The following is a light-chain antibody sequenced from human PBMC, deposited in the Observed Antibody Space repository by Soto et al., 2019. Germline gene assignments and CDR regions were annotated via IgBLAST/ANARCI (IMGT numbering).Light chain of an antibody. CDR1: SSDVGGYNY. J-gene: IGLJ2*01. V-gene: IGLV2-14*01. CDR3: SSYTSSSTLVV. Sequence: QSALTQPRSVSGSPGQSITISCTGTSSDVGGYNYVSWYQQHPGKAPKLMIYEVSSRPSGVSNRFSGSKSGNTASLTISGLQAEDEADYYCSSYTSSSTLVVFGGGTKLTVL. CDR2: EVS.